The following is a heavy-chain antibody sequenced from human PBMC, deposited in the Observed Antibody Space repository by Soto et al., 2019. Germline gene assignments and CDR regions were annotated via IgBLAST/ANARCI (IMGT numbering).Heavy chain of an antibody. D-gene: IGHD3-16*01. CDR2: INTYNGNT. J-gene: IGHJ6*02. CDR1: GYTFTRYG. V-gene: IGHV1-18*01. CDR3: AMVDVYVTPSPQDV. Sequence: QVQLVQSGAEVKNPGASVKVSCKASGYTFTRYGIGRAGQPLEQGLEWMGWINTYNGNTNYAQNVQGRVTLTTDTSTSTAYMELRSLRSNDTAIYYCAMVDVYVTPSPQDVWGQGTTVIVSS.